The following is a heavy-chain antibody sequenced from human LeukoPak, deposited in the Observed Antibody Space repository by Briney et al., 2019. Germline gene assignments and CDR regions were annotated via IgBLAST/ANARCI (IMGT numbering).Heavy chain of an antibody. V-gene: IGHV4-34*01. Sequence: SETLSLTCAVYGGSFSGYYWSWIRQPPGKGLEWIGEINHSGSTNYNPSLKSRVTISVDTSKNQFSLKLSSVTAADTAVYYCARGLRSSSGGFYYYYYMDVWGKGTTVTVSS. CDR1: GGSFSGYY. J-gene: IGHJ6*03. D-gene: IGHD6-6*01. CDR3: ARGLRSSSGGFYYYYYMDV. CDR2: INHSGST.